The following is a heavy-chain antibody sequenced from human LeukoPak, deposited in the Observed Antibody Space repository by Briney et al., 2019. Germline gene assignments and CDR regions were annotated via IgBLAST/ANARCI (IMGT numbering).Heavy chain of an antibody. J-gene: IGHJ4*02. Sequence: AGGSPRLSCAASGFTFSSYSMNWVRQAPGKGLEWVSSISSSSSYIYYADSVKGRFTISRDNAKNSLYLQMNSLRAEDTAVYYCARDRNQGRAPFDYWGQGTLVTVSS. CDR1: GFTFSSYS. V-gene: IGHV3-21*01. CDR2: ISSSSSYI. D-gene: IGHD1-14*01. CDR3: ARDRNQGRAPFDY.